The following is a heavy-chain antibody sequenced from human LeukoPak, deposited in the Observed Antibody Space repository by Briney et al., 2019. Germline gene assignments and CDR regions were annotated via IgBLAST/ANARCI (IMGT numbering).Heavy chain of an antibody. CDR3: ARNHIVTGTYFDS. CDR1: GDSISSYY. Sequence: KPSKTLSLTCTVSGDSISSYYWNWIRQPAGKGLEWIGRIYASGYTEYNPSLQTRVTMSVDTSKNEFSLKVDTVTAADTAVYFCARNHIVTGTYFDSWGQGILVTVSS. V-gene: IGHV4-4*07. CDR2: IYASGYT. D-gene: IGHD3-10*01. J-gene: IGHJ4*02.